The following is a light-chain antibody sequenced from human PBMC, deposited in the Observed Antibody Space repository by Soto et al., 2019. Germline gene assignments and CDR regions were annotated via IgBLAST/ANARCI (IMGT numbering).Light chain of an antibody. V-gene: IGKV3-15*01. Sequence: EIVMTQSPATLSVSPGERATLSCRASQSVSSSVAWYQQNPGQAPRLLIYGASTRATGIPARFSGSGSGTEFTLTITSLQSEDFAVYYCQQYNNWPRTFGQGTKVEIK. CDR3: QQYNNWPRT. CDR1: QSVSSS. J-gene: IGKJ1*01. CDR2: GAS.